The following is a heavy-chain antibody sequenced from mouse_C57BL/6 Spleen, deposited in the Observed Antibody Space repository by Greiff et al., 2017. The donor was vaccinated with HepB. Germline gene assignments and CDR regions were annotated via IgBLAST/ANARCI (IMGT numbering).Heavy chain of an antibody. Sequence: VQLKESGPELVKPGASVKISCKASGYSFTDYNMNWVKQSNGKSLEWIGVINPNYGTTSYNQKFKGKATLTVDQSASTAYMQLNSLTSEDSAVYYCARSVTGTGYFDYWGQGTTLTVSS. D-gene: IGHD4-1*01. CDR1: GYSFTDYN. V-gene: IGHV1-39*01. J-gene: IGHJ2*01. CDR2: INPNYGTT. CDR3: ARSVTGTGYFDY.